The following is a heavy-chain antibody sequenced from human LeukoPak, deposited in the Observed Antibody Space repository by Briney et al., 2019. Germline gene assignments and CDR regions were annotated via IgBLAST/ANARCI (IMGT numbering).Heavy chain of an antibody. CDR1: GYSFTSYW. V-gene: IGHV5-51*01. J-gene: IGHJ3*02. D-gene: IGHD3-22*01. Sequence: GESLNISCQGSGYSFTSYWIGWVRQMRGKGLEWMGIIYPGDSDTRYSPSFQGHVTISAHKSITTAYLQCSSLKASDTGIYYCARKGYYYDSSGYCHSAFDIWGQGTMVTASS. CDR2: IYPGDSDT. CDR3: ARKGYYYDSSGYCHSAFDI.